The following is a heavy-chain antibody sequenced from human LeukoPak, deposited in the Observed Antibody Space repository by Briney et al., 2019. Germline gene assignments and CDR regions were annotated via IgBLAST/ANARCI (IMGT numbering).Heavy chain of an antibody. CDR1: GFSFWHLY. Sequence: GGSLRLSCIGSGFSFWHLYMSWIRQSPGEGLEWVSYITTSGTNMDYADSVKGRFTISRDNDKRSVYLQMNSLRVEDSAVYYCARRDHMDVWGEGTTVTVSS. J-gene: IGHJ6*03. CDR2: ITTSGTNM. V-gene: IGHV3-11*04. CDR3: ARRDHMDV.